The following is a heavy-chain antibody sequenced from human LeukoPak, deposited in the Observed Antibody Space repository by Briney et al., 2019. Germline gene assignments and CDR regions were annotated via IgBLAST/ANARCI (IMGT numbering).Heavy chain of an antibody. J-gene: IGHJ6*03. CDR1: GGSFSGYY. CDR2: INHSGST. V-gene: IGHV4-34*01. CDR3: ARGSENYCYYYMDV. D-gene: IGHD2/OR15-2a*01. Sequence: SETLSLTCAVYGGSFSGYYWSWIRQPPGKGLEWIGEINHSGSTNHNPSLKSRVTISVDTSKNQFSLKLSSVTAADTAVYYCARGSENYCYYYMDVWGKGTTVTVSS.